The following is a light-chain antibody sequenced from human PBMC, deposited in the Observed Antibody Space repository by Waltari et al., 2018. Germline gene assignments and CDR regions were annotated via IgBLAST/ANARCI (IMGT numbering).Light chain of an antibody. V-gene: IGKV3-15*01. CDR1: QSVSNN. Sequence: EIVMKQSPATLSVSPGERDNLSCSASQSVSNNLAWYQQKPGQAPRLLIFGASTRATGIPGRFSGSGSGTEFTLTISSLQSEDSAVYYCQQYNNWPPFTFGQGTNLEIK. J-gene: IGKJ2*01. CDR2: GAS. CDR3: QQYNNWPPFT.